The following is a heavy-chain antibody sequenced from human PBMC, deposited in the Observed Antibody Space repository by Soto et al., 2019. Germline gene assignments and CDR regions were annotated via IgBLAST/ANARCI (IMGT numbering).Heavy chain of an antibody. J-gene: IGHJ4*02. CDR2: ISSDGSSI. Sequence: GGSLRISCAASGCTLSIYWMRCVRQAPGKRLVCVSRISSDGSSITYADSVRGRFTVSRDNAKGTLYVQMDSLGADDTAVYFFSIVIGYSALDYGVEGT. V-gene: IGHV3-74*01. CDR1: GCTLSIYW. CDR3: SIVIGYSALDY. D-gene: IGHD3-16*02.